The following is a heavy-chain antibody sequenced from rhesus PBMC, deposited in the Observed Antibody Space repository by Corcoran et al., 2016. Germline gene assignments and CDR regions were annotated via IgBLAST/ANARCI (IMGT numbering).Heavy chain of an antibody. J-gene: IGHJ5-2*02. CDR1: AYSFTNYL. Sequence: EVQLVQSGSAVKRPGESLKISCKTSAYSFTNYLNTWGRQMPGKGLEWMGAIDPSDSDTRYSPSFQGQVTIAADKSISTAYLQWSSLKASDSATYYCAKEGYINSLDVWGRGVLVTVSS. V-gene: IGHV5-2*01. CDR2: IDPSDSDT. D-gene: IGHD5-24*01. CDR3: AKEGYINSLDV.